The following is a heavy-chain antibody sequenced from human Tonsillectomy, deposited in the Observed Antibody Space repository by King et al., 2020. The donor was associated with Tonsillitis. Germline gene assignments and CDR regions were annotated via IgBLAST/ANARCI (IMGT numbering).Heavy chain of an antibody. CDR3: VREKVGMHD. J-gene: IGHJ4*02. V-gene: IGHV3-74*01. CDR2: INNDGTGT. CDR1: GFIFSNYW. D-gene: IGHD1-26*01. Sequence: VQLVESGGGLVQPGGSLTLSCAASGFIFSNYWMHWVRQAPEKGLVWVAHINNDGTGTTYADSVNGRFTISRDNVKSTLHLQMNSLRDEDMGVYYCVREKVGMHDWGXXSLITVSS.